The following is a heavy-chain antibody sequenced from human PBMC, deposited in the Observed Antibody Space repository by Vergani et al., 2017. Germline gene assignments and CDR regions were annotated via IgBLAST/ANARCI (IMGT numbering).Heavy chain of an antibody. D-gene: IGHD2-21*01. V-gene: IGHV3-74*03. Sequence: DVHLAESGGGFFQPGGSLRLSCSASGFSFNSYWMHWVRQVPGKGLLWVSRIKSDGSITAYADSVKGRFTISRDNSKDTLYLQMNSLRVEDTAIYYCAKARDPNCKGGNCYSYYYGLDLWGQGTTVTVSS. CDR3: AKARDPNCKGGNCYSYYYGLDL. CDR2: IKSDGSIT. CDR1: GFSFNSYW. J-gene: IGHJ6*02.